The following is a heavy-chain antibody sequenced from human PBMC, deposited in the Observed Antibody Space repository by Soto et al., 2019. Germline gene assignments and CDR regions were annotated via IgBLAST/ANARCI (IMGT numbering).Heavy chain of an antibody. D-gene: IGHD1-7*01. CDR2: ISSSGSTI. V-gene: IGHV3-11*01. Sequence: QVQLVESGGGLVKPGGSLRLSCAASGFTFSDYYMSWIRQAPGKGLEWVSYISSSGSTIYYADSVKGRFTISRDNAKNSLDLQVNSLRDEDTAVYYCAREGWNYEYYCYYMDVWGKGTTVTVSS. CDR3: AREGWNYEYYCYYMDV. CDR1: GFTFSDYY. J-gene: IGHJ6*03.